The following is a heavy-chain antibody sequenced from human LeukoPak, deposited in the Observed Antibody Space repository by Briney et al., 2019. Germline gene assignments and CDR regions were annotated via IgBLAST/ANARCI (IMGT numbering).Heavy chain of an antibody. V-gene: IGHV4-34*01. J-gene: IGHJ4*02. D-gene: IGHD2-2*01. Sequence: SETLSLTCAVYGGPFSGHYWSWIRQPPGKGLEWTGEINHSGSTNYNPSLKSRVTISVDTSKNQFSLKLSSVTAADTAVYYCARGAPRSVPAQGEFDYWGQGTLVTVSS. CDR3: ARGAPRSVPAQGEFDY. CDR2: INHSGST. CDR1: GGPFSGHY.